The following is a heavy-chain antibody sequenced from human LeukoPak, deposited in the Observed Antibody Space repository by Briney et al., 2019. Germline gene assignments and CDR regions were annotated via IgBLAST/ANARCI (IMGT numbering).Heavy chain of an antibody. D-gene: IGHD3-9*01. Sequence: PGGSLRLSCAASGFTVSSNYMSWVRQAPGKGVEWVSVIYSGGSTYYADSVKGRFTISRDNSKNTLYLQMNSLRAEDTAVYYCAGSGGYFDWFYFDYWGQGTLVTVSS. V-gene: IGHV3-66*01. CDR3: AGSGGYFDWFYFDY. CDR1: GFTVSSNY. CDR2: IYSGGST. J-gene: IGHJ4*02.